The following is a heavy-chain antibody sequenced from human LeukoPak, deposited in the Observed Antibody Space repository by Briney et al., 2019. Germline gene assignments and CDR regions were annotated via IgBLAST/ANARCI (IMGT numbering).Heavy chain of an antibody. V-gene: IGHV3-30*18. D-gene: IGHD6-25*01. J-gene: IGHJ6*02. CDR1: GFTVSSNY. CDR2: MSYDGTNE. Sequence: GGSLRLSCAASGFTVSSNYMSWVRQAPGRGLEWVAVMSYDGTNEYYVDSVKGRFTVSRDNSKNTLYLQMNSLRPEDTAVYYCAKEGQRYFYHGVDVWGQGTTVTVSS. CDR3: AKEGQRYFYHGVDV.